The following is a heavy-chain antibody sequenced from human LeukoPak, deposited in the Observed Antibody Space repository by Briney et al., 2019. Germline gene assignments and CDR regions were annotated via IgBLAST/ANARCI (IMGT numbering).Heavy chain of an antibody. J-gene: IGHJ4*02. CDR1: GGSISSSSYY. V-gene: IGHV4-39*07. D-gene: IGHD1-26*01. CDR3: ARSRVVGATTGHLDY. CDR2: IYYSGST. Sequence: KPSETLSLTCTVSGGSISSSSYYWGWIRQPPGKGLEWIGSIYYSGSTYYNPSLKSRVIISVDTSKNQFSLKLSSVTAADTAVYYCARSRVVGATTGHLDYWGQGTLVTVSS.